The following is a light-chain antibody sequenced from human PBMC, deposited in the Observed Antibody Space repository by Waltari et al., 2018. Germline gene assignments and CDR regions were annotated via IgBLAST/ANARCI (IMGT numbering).Light chain of an antibody. Sequence: DIQMTQSPSSLPASVGDRVIITCRASQSISNYLNWYQQKPGKAPKLLIYAASSLQSGVPSRFSGSGSGTDFTLTISCLQPEDFATYYCKQSYSALTFGGGTKVEIK. CDR3: KQSYSALT. CDR2: AAS. CDR1: QSISNY. V-gene: IGKV1-39*01. J-gene: IGKJ4*01.